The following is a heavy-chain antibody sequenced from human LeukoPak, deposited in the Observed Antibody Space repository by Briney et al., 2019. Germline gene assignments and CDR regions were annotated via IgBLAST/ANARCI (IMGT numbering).Heavy chain of an antibody. CDR2: IYYSGST. D-gene: IGHD3-22*01. V-gene: IGHV4-59*01. Sequence: TPSETLSLTCTVSGGSISSYYWSWIRQPPGKGLEWIGYIYYSGSTNYNPSLKSRVTISVDTSKNQFSLKLSSVTAADTAVYYCASAAYYYDSSGYFFNWGQGTLVTVSS. J-gene: IGHJ4*02. CDR3: ASAAYYYDSSGYFFN. CDR1: GGSISSYY.